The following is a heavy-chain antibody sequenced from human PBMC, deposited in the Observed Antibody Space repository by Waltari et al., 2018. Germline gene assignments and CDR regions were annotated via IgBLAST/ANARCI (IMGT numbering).Heavy chain of an antibody. CDR1: GYSISSGYY. Sequence: QVQLQESGPGLVKPSETLSLTCAVSGYSISSGYYWGWIRQPPGKGLEWIGSIYHIGTTYYNPSLKSRVTISVDTSKNQFSLKLSSVTAADTAVYYCARLWQSRRYFDLWGRGTLVTVSS. CDR3: ARLWQSRRYFDL. D-gene: IGHD6-19*01. V-gene: IGHV4-38-2*01. CDR2: IYHIGTT. J-gene: IGHJ2*01.